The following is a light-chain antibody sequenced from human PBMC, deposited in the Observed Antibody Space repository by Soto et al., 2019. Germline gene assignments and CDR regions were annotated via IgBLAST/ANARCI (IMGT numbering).Light chain of an antibody. Sequence: QSALTQPRSVSGSPGQSVTISCTGTSSDVAGYNYVSWYQQHPGKAPKLMIYDVGKRPSGVPDRFSGSKSGNTASLTISGLQAEDEADYYCCSYAGTYTSYVVFGGGTKLTVL. CDR1: SSDVAGYNY. J-gene: IGLJ2*01. V-gene: IGLV2-11*01. CDR3: CSYAGTYTSYVV. CDR2: DVG.